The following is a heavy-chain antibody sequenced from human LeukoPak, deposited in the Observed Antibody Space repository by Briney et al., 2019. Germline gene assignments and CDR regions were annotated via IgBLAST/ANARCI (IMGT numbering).Heavy chain of an antibody. CDR1: GFTFSSYS. CDR3: AREGGYGDYVFDY. D-gene: IGHD4-17*01. V-gene: IGHV3-21*01. Sequence: PGGSLRFSCAASGFTFSSYSMNWVRQAPGKGLEWVSSISSSSSYIYYADSVKGRFTISRDNAKNSLYLQMNSLRAEDTAVYYCAREGGYGDYVFDYWGQGTLVTVSS. CDR2: ISSSSSYI. J-gene: IGHJ4*02.